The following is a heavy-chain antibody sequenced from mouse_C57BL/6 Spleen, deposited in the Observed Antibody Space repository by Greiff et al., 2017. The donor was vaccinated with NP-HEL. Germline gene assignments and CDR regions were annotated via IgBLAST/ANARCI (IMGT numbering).Heavy chain of an antibody. Sequence: EVMLVESGGGLVKPGGSLKLSCAASGFTFSDYGMHWVRQAPEKGLEWVAYISSGSSTIYYADTVKGRFTISRDNAKNTLFLQMTSLRSEDTAMYYCARTYYYGNYVRAMDYWGQGTSVTVSS. V-gene: IGHV5-17*01. CDR2: ISSGSSTI. J-gene: IGHJ4*01. D-gene: IGHD2-1*01. CDR3: ARTYYYGNYVRAMDY. CDR1: GFTFSDYG.